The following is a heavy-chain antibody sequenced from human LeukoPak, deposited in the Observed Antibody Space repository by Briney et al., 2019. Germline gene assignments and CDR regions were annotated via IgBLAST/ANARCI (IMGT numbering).Heavy chain of an antibody. CDR3: AKRGVRGSYYYYMDV. V-gene: IGHV3-23*01. J-gene: IGHJ6*03. CDR2: IGGSGGST. Sequence: PGGSLRLSCAASGFTFSSYAMSWVRQAPGKGLEWVSAIGGSGGSTYYADSVKGRFTISRDNSKNTLDLQMNSLRAEDTAVYYCAKRGVRGSYYYYMDVWGKGTTVTVSS. D-gene: IGHD3-10*01. CDR1: GFTFSSYA.